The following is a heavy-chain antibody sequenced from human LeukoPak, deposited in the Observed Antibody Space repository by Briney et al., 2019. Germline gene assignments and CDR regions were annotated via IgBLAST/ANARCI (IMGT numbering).Heavy chain of an antibody. CDR3: ARVPFYQYYFDY. CDR1: GYTFTGYY. J-gene: IGHJ4*02. V-gene: IGHV1-2*02. CDR2: INPNSGGT. Sequence: VKVSCKASGYTFTGYYMHWVRQAPGQGLEWMGWINPNSGGTNYAQKFQGRVTMTRDTSISTAYMELSRLRSDDTAVYYCARVPFYQYYFDYWGQGTLVTVSS. D-gene: IGHD2-2*01.